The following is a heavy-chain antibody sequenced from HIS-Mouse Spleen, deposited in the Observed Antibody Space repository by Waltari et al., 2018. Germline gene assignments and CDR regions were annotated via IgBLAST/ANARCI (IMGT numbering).Heavy chain of an antibody. CDR2: IYYSGST. CDR3: ARKRTASGWFDP. CDR1: GGSISSSSYY. J-gene: IGHJ5*02. Sequence: QLQLQESGPGLVKPSETLSPTCPVPGGSISSSSYYWGWIRQPPGKGLEWIGSIYYSGSTYYNPSLKSRVTISVDTSKNQFSLKLSSVTAADTAVYYCARKRTASGWFDPWGQGTLVTVSS. V-gene: IGHV4-39*01. D-gene: IGHD2-21*02.